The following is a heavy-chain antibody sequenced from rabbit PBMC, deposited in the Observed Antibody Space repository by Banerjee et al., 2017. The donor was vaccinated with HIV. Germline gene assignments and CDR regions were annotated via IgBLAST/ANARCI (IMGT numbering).Heavy chain of an antibody. J-gene: IGHJ3*01. D-gene: IGHD4-2*01. CDR3: ARGFRYAGSIPTRLDL. CDR1: GFSFSRNAY. V-gene: IGHV1S40*01. CDR2: IYNSSGTT. Sequence: QSLEEAGGELVKPGASLTITCTAAGFSFSRNAYMCWVRQAPGKGLELSACIYNSSGTTYDASWAKGRFTISKTSSTTVTLQMTSLTAADTATYFCARGFRYAGSIPTRLDLWGQGTLVTVS.